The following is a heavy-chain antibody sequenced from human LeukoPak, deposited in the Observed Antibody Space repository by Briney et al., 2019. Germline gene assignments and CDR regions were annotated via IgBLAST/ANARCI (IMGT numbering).Heavy chain of an antibody. CDR2: TYNSGST. V-gene: IGHV4-59*01. CDR1: GGSIRTSY. D-gene: IGHD3-9*01. CDR3: ARASPGAIFYYGMDV. J-gene: IGHJ6*02. Sequence: SETLSLTCTVSGGSIRTSYWSWIRQPPRKGLEWIGCTYNSGSTKYNPSLESRVTISEDTSQNQFSLNLASVTAADTAVYYCARASPGAIFYYGMDVWGQGTTVTVSS.